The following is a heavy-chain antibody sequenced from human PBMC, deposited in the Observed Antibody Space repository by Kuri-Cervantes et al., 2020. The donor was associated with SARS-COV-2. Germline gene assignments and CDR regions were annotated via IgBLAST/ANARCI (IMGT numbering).Heavy chain of an antibody. V-gene: IGHV4-39*01. CDR1: GGSISSSGHY. D-gene: IGHD3-9*01. CDR2: IYFSGST. CDR3: GRQASDWHIDY. J-gene: IGHJ4*02. Sequence: ESLKISCSVSGGSISSSGHYWGWVRQPPGKGLEWIGSIYFSGSTYYTPSLKSRVTISVDTSKNQLSLKLTSVTAADTAVYYCGRQASDWHIDYWGQGTLVTVSS.